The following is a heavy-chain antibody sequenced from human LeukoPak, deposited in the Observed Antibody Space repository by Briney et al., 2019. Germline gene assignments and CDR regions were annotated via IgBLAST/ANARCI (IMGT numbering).Heavy chain of an antibody. V-gene: IGHV3-30*18. CDR3: AKVPDPYDFWSGFYGMDV. D-gene: IGHD3-3*01. Sequence: PGGSLRLSCAASGFTFSSYGMHWVRQAPGKGLEWVAVISYDGSNKYYADSVKGRFTISRDNSKNTLYLQMNSLRAEDTAVYYCAKVPDPYDFWSGFYGMDVWGQGTTVTVSS. CDR2: ISYDGSNK. CDR1: GFTFSSYG. J-gene: IGHJ6*02.